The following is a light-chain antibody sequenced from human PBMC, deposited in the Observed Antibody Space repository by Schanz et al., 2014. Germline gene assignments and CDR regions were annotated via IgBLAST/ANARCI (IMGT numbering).Light chain of an antibody. CDR2: AAS. V-gene: IGKV3-20*01. CDR3: QQYGSSPET. CDR1: QSVSSN. J-gene: IGKJ1*01. Sequence: EIVMTQSPATLSVSPGERATLSCRASQSVSSNLAWYQQKPGQAPRLVISAASRSATGIPDRFSGSGSGTDFTLTISRLEPEDFAVYYCQQYGSSPETFGQGTKVEIK.